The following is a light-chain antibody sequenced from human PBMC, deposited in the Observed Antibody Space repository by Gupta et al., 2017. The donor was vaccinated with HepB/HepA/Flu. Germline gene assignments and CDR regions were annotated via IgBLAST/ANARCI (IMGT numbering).Light chain of an antibody. CDR3: QHTYIMPIT. V-gene: IGKV1-39*01. CDR2: AAS. CDR1: QNVKNY. Sequence: EIKMTQSPSSLSASVGDRVTITCRASQNVKNYLSWYQQKPGKAPKLLIYAASDLQSGVPSRCSGSGSETDFTLTISSLQREDFATYYCQHTYIMPITFGQGTRLE. J-gene: IGKJ5*01.